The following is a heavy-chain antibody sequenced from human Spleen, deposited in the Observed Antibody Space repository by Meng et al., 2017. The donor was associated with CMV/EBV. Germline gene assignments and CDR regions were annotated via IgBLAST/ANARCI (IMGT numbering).Heavy chain of an antibody. CDR3: TRGGAVALLY. Sequence: GGSLRLSCRASGFTFGDHPMSWVRQAPGKGLEWVGFIRSKTYGGITEYAASVKGRFTISRDDSKSIAYLQMNSLKTEDTAVYFCTRGGAVALLYWGQGTVVTVSS. CDR1: GFTFGDHP. J-gene: IGHJ4*02. D-gene: IGHD6-19*01. CDR2: IRSKTYGGIT. V-gene: IGHV3-49*04.